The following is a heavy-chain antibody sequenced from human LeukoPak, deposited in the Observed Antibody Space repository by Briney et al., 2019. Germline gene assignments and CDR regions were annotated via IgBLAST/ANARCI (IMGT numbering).Heavy chain of an antibody. CDR1: GGSISSSSYY. D-gene: IGHD3-3*01. CDR2: IYYSGST. CDR3: AREWRSGSYNP. Sequence: SETLSLTCTVSGGSISSSSYYWGWIRQPPGKGLEWIGSIYYSGSTYYNPSLKSRVTISVDTSKNQFSLKLSSVTAADTAVYYCAREWRSGSYNPWGQGTLVTVSS. V-gene: IGHV4-39*07. J-gene: IGHJ5*02.